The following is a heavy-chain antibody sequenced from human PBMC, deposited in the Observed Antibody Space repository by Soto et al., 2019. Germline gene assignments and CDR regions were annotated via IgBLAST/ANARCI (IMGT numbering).Heavy chain of an antibody. CDR2: IVGSGAST. D-gene: IGHD6-19*01. CDR1: GFTFSSYA. Sequence: EVQLLESGGGLVQPGGSLRLSCAASGFTFSSYAMSWVRQSPGKGLEWVSGIVGSGASTYYADSVKGRFTISRDNSRKALVLQMNSLRAEDTTVYYCAKDLKFSGWFGLSYFDSWGQGTLVTVSS. V-gene: IGHV3-23*01. CDR3: AKDLKFSGWFGLSYFDS. J-gene: IGHJ4*02.